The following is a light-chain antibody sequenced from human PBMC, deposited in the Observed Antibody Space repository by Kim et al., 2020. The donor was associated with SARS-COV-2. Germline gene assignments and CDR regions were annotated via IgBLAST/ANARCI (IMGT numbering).Light chain of an antibody. V-gene: IGLV1-51*01. CDR1: SSNIEPNY. CDR3: GTWDSNLIGVV. CDR2: NNN. J-gene: IGLJ2*01. Sequence: QTGTISCSGSSSNIEPNYESWYQQLPGTATKLLMYNNNQRPSGIPDRFSASKSGTSATLGITGLQTGEEADYYCGTWDSNLIGVVFGGGTQLTVL.